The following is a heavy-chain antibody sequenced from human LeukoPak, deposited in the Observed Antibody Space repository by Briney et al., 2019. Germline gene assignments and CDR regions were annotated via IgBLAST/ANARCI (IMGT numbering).Heavy chain of an antibody. CDR1: GFTFSNAW. CDR2: IKSKTDGGTT. D-gene: IGHD3-10*01. Sequence: PGGSLRLSCAASGFTFSNAWMSWVRQAPGKGLEWVGRIKSKTDGGTTDYAAPVKGRFTISRDDSKNTLYLQMNSLKTEDTAVYYCTTDLPWLWFGELCCNFDYWGQGTLATVSS. CDR3: TTDLPWLWFGELCCNFDY. J-gene: IGHJ4*02. V-gene: IGHV3-15*01.